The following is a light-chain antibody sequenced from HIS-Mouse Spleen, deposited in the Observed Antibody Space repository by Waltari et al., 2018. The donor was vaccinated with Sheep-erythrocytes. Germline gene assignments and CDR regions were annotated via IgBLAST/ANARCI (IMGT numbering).Light chain of an antibody. CDR3: NSRDSSGNHLRV. V-gene: IGLV3-19*01. CDR2: GKN. J-gene: IGLJ1*01. CDR1: ALPKQY. Sequence: SYELTQPPSVSVSPGQTARITCSGDALPKQYAYWYQQKPGQAPVLVIYGKNNRPSGIPDRFSGSSSGNTASLTITGAQAEDEADYYCNSRDSSGNHLRVFGTGTKVTVL.